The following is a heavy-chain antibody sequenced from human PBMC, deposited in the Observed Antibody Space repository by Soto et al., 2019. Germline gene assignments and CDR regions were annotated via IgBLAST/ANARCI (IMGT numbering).Heavy chain of an antibody. J-gene: IGHJ1*01. CDR1: GFTFSVYA. D-gene: IGHD1-7*01. CDR2: ISSNGGRT. CDR3: AKYSELPYEAYLQQ. Sequence: EVQVLESGGGLVQPGGSLRLSCAASGFTFSVYAMSWVRQAPGKGLEWVSAISSNGGRTFYADSLRGRFTISRDNSKSALYLQMNHLRAEDTAIYYCAKYSELPYEAYLQQWGQGTLVTVSS. V-gene: IGHV3-23*01.